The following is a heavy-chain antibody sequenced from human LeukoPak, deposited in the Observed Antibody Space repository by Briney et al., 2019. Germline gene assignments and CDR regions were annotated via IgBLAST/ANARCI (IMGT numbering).Heavy chain of an antibody. J-gene: IGHJ5*02. CDR2: ISDTGKT. V-gene: IGHV4-59*01. D-gene: IGHD2/OR15-2a*01. CDR1: GASLSSYY. Sequence: PSETLSLTCSVSGASLSSYYWDWLRQPPGKGLEWIGYISDTGKTDSNPSLKSRVTISLDTSKKQFSLRLRSLTAADSAIYYCAIGYYGPFATWGPGILVTVSS. CDR3: AIGYYGPFAT.